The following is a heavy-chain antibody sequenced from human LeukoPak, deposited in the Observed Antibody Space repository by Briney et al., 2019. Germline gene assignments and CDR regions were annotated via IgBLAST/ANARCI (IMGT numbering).Heavy chain of an antibody. J-gene: IGHJ4*02. CDR2: IWNDGRNT. V-gene: IGHV3-30*02. CDR1: GFTFSSYA. D-gene: IGHD3-22*01. Sequence: GGSLRLSCAASGFTFSSYAMHWVRQAPGKGLEWVAFIWNDGRNTYYADSVKGRFAISRDNSKNTLYLQMNSLRAEDTAVYYCAKDGVSSETDFDCWGQGTLVTVSS. CDR3: AKDGVSSETDFDC.